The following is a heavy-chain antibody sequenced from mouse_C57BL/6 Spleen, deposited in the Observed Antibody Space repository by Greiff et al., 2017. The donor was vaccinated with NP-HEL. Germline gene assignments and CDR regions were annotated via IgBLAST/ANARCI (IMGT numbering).Heavy chain of an antibody. J-gene: IGHJ4*01. V-gene: IGHV5-6*01. Sequence: EVQRVESGGDLVKPGGSLKLSCAASGFTFSSYGMSWVRQTPDKRLEWVATISSGGSYTYYPDSVKGRFTISRDNAKNTLYLQMSSLKSEDTAMYYCARLYYYAMDYWGQGTSVTVSS. CDR1: GFTFSSYG. CDR3: ARLYYYAMDY. CDR2: ISSGGSYT.